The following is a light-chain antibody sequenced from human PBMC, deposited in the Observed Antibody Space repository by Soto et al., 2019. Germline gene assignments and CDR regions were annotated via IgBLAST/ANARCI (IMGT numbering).Light chain of an antibody. V-gene: IGKV3-15*01. CDR2: GAS. CDR3: QQYNNWWT. Sequence: EIVMTQSPATLSVSPGETATLSCRASQSVSTSLAWYQQKPGQAPRLLISGASTRATGVPARFSGSGSETEFTLTISSLQSEDFALYYCQQYNNWWTFGQGTKVEI. CDR1: QSVSTS. J-gene: IGKJ1*01.